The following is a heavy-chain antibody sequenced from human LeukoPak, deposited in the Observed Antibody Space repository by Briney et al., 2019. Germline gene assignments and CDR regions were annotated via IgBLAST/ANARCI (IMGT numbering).Heavy chain of an antibody. CDR3: TSSDSGGYYPDAFDI. CDR1: GFTFSGSA. CDR2: IRSKANSYAT. V-gene: IGHV3-73*01. Sequence: GGSLRLSCAASGFTFSGSAMHWVRQASGKGLEWVGRIRSKANSYATAYAASVKGRFTISRDDSKNTAYLQMNSLKTEDTAVYYCTSSDSGGYYPDAFDIWGQGTMVTVSS. D-gene: IGHD3-22*01. J-gene: IGHJ3*02.